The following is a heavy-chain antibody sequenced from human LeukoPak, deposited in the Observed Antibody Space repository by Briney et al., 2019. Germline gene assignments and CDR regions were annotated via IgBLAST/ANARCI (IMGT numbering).Heavy chain of an antibody. CDR2: ISCGANS. CDR1: GFTFSSYS. D-gene: IGHD3-16*02. V-gene: IGHV3-23*01. CDR3: ARDMQLST. J-gene: IGHJ3*01. Sequence: PGGSLRLSCAASGFTFSSYSMNWVRQAPGEGLEWVSLISCGANSYYTDSVRGRFTISRDNSKDTLFLQMNSLRAEDTAIYYCARDMQLSTWGLGTMVTVSS.